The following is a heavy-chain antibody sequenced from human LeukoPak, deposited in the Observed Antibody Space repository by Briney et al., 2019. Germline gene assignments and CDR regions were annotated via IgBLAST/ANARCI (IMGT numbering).Heavy chain of an antibody. J-gene: IGHJ4*02. V-gene: IGHV3-33*01. CDR2: IWYDGGNK. Sequence: GKSLRLSCAASGFTFSSYGMHWVRQAPGKGLEWVAVIWYDGGNKYYADSVKGRFTISRDSSKNTLYLQMNSLRAEDTAVYYCARGPLHCSSTSCRGDYFDYWGQGTLVTVSS. CDR3: ARGPLHCSSTSCRGDYFDY. CDR1: GFTFSSYG. D-gene: IGHD2-2*01.